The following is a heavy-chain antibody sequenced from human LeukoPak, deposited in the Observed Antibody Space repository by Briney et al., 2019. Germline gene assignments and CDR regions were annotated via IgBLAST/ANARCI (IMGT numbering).Heavy chain of an antibody. Sequence: GGSLRLSCAASEFTFSNYWMSWVRQAPGKGLEWVANIKEDGSDKYYVDSVKGRFTISRDNAKNSLYLQMNNLRAEDTAVYYCARDVGYFRFDYWGQGTLVTVSS. D-gene: IGHD5-18*01. CDR3: ARDVGYFRFDY. J-gene: IGHJ4*02. CDR2: IKEDGSDK. CDR1: EFTFSNYW. V-gene: IGHV3-7*01.